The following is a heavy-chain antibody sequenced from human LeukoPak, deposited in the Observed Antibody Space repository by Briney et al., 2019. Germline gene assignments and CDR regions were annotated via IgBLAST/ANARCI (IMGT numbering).Heavy chain of an antibody. D-gene: IGHD7-27*01. V-gene: IGHV1-2*02. CDR2: ISPNSGGT. J-gene: IGHJ4*02. CDR1: GYTFTDYY. Sequence: ASVKVSCKASGYTFTDYYIHWVRQAPGQGLEYMGWISPNSGGTNYAQMFQGRVTMTSDTSINTAFMELRSLRSDDTAVFYCARDSTGGYPDYWGQGTLVTVSA. CDR3: ARDSTGGYPDY.